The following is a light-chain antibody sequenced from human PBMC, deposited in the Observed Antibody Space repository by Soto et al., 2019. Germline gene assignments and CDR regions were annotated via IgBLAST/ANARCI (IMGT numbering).Light chain of an antibody. CDR3: SSYVRSSSDWV. J-gene: IGLJ3*02. Sequence: QSSLTQPASVSGSPGQSITISCTGTSSDVGNYNYVSWYQLHPGKAPNLMIYEVTNRPSGVSDRFSGSKSGNAASLTVSGLQAEDEGDSYGSSYVRSSSDWVFGGGTKLTVL. V-gene: IGLV2-14*01. CDR2: EVT. CDR1: SSDVGNYNY.